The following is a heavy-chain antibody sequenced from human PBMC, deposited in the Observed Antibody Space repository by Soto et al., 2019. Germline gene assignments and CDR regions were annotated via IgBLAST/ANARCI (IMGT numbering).Heavy chain of an antibody. Sequence: QTLSLTCAISGDSVSSNSAAWNWIRQSPSRGLEWLGRTYYRSKWYNDYAVSVKSRITINPDTSKNQFSLQLNSVTPEDTAVYYCARDLDVRFLEWLSNYYYYGMDVWGQGTTVTVSS. D-gene: IGHD3-3*01. CDR3: ARDLDVRFLEWLSNYYYYGMDV. J-gene: IGHJ6*02. V-gene: IGHV6-1*01. CDR2: TYYRSKWYN. CDR1: GDSVSSNSAA.